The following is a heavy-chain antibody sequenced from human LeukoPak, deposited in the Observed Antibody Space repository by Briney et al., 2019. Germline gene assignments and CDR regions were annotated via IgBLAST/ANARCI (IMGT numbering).Heavy chain of an antibody. Sequence: SVKVSCKASGGTFSSYAISWVRQAPGQGLEWMGGIIPIFGTANYAQKFQGRVTITADESTSTAYMELSSLRSEDTAVYYCASGYYYYYYMDVWGKGTTVTISS. J-gene: IGHJ6*03. V-gene: IGHV1-69*13. CDR2: IIPIFGTA. CDR3: ASGYYYYYYMDV. CDR1: GGTFSSYA.